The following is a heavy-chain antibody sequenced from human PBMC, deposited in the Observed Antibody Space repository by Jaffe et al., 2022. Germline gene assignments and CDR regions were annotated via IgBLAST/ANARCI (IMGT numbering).Heavy chain of an antibody. J-gene: IGHJ4*02. CDR1: GFTFSSYG. Sequence: QVQLVESGGGVVQPGGSLRLSCAASGFTFSSYGMHWVRQAPGKGLEWVAFIRYDGSNKYYADSVKGRFTISRDNSKNTLYLQMNSLRAEDTAVYYCAFGEDYDYIWGSYRYTDVGGGYFDYWGQGTLVTVSS. CDR2: IRYDGSNK. CDR3: AFGEDYDYIWGSYRYTDVGGGYFDY. V-gene: IGHV3-30*02. D-gene: IGHD3-16*02.